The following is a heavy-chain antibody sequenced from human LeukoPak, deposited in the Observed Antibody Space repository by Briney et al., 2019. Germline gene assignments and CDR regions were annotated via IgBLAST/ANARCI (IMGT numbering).Heavy chain of an antibody. J-gene: IGHJ4*02. V-gene: IGHV3-23*01. CDR2: ISGSGGST. CDR3: AKSTGVVVITTYFDC. D-gene: IGHD3-22*01. Sequence: GGSLRLSCAASGFTFSSYAMRWVRQAPGKGLEWVSAISGSGGSTYYADSVKGRFTISRDNSKNTLYLQMNSLRAEDTAVYYCAKSTGVVVITTYFDCWGQGTLVTVSS. CDR1: GFTFSSYA.